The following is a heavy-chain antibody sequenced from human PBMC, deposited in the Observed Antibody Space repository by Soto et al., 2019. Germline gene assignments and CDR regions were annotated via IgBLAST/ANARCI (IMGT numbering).Heavy chain of an antibody. V-gene: IGHV3-11*01. J-gene: IGHJ5*02. CDR3: ARVELVRGVISDWFDP. CDR2: ISSSGSTI. Sequence: GGSLRLSCAASGFTFSDYYMSWIRQAPGKGLEWVSYISSSGSTIYYADSVKGRFTISRDNAKNSLYLQMNSLRAEDTAVYHCARVELVRGVISDWFDPWGQGTLVTVSS. D-gene: IGHD3-10*01. CDR1: GFTFSDYY.